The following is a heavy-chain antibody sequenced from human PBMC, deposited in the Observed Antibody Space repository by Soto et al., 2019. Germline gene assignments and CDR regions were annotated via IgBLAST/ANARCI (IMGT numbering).Heavy chain of an antibody. CDR1: GGSFSGYY. CDR3: AGGDFAWEPSTDY. Sequence: QVQLQQWGAGLLKPSETLSLTCAVYGGSFSGYYWSWIRQPPGKGLEWIGEINHSGSTNYNPSLKSRVTRLIDTPKNQSSLKLSSVTAAGTALYYCAGGDFAWEPSTDYWGPGTLVTVSS. J-gene: IGHJ4*02. CDR2: INHSGST. V-gene: IGHV4-34*01. D-gene: IGHD1-26*01.